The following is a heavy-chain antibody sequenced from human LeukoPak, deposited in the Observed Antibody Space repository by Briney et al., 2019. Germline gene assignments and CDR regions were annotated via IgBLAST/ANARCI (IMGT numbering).Heavy chain of an antibody. D-gene: IGHD3-16*01. Sequence: SVKVSCKASGGTFSSYAISWVRQAPGQGLEWMGRIIPILGIANYAQKFQGRVTITADKSTSTAYMELSSLRSEDTAVYYCARGGYYDRLRFGAYTIKNDYWGQGTLVTVSS. CDR1: GGTFSSYA. J-gene: IGHJ4*02. CDR2: IIPILGIA. V-gene: IGHV1-69*04. CDR3: ARGGYYDRLRFGAYTIKNDY.